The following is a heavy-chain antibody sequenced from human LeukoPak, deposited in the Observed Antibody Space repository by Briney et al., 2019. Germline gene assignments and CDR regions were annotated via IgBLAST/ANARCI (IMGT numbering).Heavy chain of an antibody. CDR1: GGSFSGYY. J-gene: IGHJ4*02. CDR2: IHNSGTT. D-gene: IGHD3-10*01. CDR3: ARRYYYNLGSFPFDF. Sequence: PSETLSLTCAVCGGSFSGYYWSWIRQPPGKGLEWIGEIHNSGTTNYNPSLNSRVTISEDTSKNQFYLNLSSVTAADTAVYYCARRYYYNLGSFPFDFWGQGTLVTVSS. V-gene: IGHV4-34*01.